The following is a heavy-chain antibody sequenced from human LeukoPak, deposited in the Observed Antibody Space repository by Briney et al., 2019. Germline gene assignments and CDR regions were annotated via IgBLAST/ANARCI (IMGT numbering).Heavy chain of an antibody. J-gene: IGHJ4*02. Sequence: GGSLRLSCAASGFTFSSYGVHWVRQAPGKGLEWVAVISYDGSNKYYADSVKGRFTISRDNSKNTLYLQMNSLRAEDTAVYYCAKGGIAAGGVWDYWGQGTLVTVSS. D-gene: IGHD6-13*01. CDR2: ISYDGSNK. CDR3: AKGGIAAGGVWDY. V-gene: IGHV3-30*18. CDR1: GFTFSSYG.